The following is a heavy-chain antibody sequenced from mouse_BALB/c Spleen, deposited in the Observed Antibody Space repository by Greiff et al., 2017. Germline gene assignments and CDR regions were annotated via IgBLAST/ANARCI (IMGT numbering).Heavy chain of an antibody. CDR1: GYAFTSYN. J-gene: IGHJ3*01. V-gene: IGHV1S135*01. D-gene: IGHD1-1*01. CDR2: IDPYNGGT. Sequence: EVQLQQSGPELVKPGASVKVSCKASGYAFTSYNMYWVKQSHGKSLEWIGYIDPYNGGTSYNQKFKGKATLTVDKSSSTAYMHLNSLTSEDSAVYYCAREAYYYGSSYTWFAYWGQGTLVTVSA. CDR3: AREAYYYGSSYTWFAY.